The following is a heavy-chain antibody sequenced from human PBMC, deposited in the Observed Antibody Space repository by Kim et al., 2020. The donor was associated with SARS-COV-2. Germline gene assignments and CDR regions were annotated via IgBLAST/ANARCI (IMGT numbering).Heavy chain of an antibody. CDR2: ISYDGSNK. CDR3: AKAELYYNILTSCLDS. D-gene: IGHD3-9*01. V-gene: IGHV3-30*18. J-gene: IGHJ4*02. Sequence: GGSLRLSCAASGFTFRSYGMHWVRQAPGKGLEWVAVISYDGSNKYYGDSVKGRFTISRDNSKNTLYLQMNSLRAEDTAVYYCAKAELYYNILTSCLDSWGQGTLVTVSS. CDR1: GFTFRSYG.